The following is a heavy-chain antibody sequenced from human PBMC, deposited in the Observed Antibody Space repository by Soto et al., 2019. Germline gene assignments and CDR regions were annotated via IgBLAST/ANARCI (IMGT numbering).Heavy chain of an antibody. D-gene: IGHD6-19*01. CDR1: RFNFSVAW. CDR3: ATVPYSSGPT. Sequence: EMQLVQSGGGLVKPGGSLRLSCVASRFNFSVAWLNWIRQAPGKGLEWVGRIKPKSEGETADYTAPVRGRFTISRDDSQNTLHLQMDSLKTEDTAVYYCATVPYSSGPTGGLGVLVTVSS. CDR2: IKPKSEGETA. V-gene: IGHV3-15*07. J-gene: IGHJ4*02.